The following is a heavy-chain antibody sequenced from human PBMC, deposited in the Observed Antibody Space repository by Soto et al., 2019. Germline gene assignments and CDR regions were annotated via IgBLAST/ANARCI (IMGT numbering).Heavy chain of an antibody. Sequence: PGGSLRLSCAASGFTFSSYWMSWVRQAPGKGLEWVANIKQDGSEKYYVDSVKGRFTISRDNAKNSLYLQMNSLRAEDTAVYYCARASAIRFVLPLDYWGQGTLVTVSS. V-gene: IGHV3-7*01. J-gene: IGHJ4*02. D-gene: IGHD6-6*01. CDR1: GFTFSSYW. CDR3: ARASAIRFVLPLDY. CDR2: IKQDGSEK.